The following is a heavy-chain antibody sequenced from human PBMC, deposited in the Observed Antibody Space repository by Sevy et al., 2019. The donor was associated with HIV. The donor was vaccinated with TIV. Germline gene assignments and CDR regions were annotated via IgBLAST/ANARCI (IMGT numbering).Heavy chain of an antibody. CDR2: INQHGSDK. CDR1: GLIFSNFW. Sequence: GGSLRLSCAGSGLIFSNFWMTWVRQGPGKGLEWVATINQHGSDKYYVDSVKGRFTISRDNAKNSVYLQMSSLRVEDTAMYYCASDYSWGQGTLVTVSS. V-gene: IGHV3-7*01. CDR3: ASDYS. J-gene: IGHJ4*02.